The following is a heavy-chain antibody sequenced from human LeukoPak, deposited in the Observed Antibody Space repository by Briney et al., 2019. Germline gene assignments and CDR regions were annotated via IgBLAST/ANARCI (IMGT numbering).Heavy chain of an antibody. V-gene: IGHV3-23*01. CDR3: AKDVSVQPYDSRGYHRY. CDR1: GFTFSSYA. Sequence: GGSLRLSCAASGFTFSSYAMSWVRQAPGKGLEWVSAISGSGGSTYYADSVKGRFTISRDNSKNTLYLQMNSLRAEDTAVYYCAKDVSVQPYDSRGYHRYWGQGTLVTVSS. D-gene: IGHD3-22*01. CDR2: ISGSGGST. J-gene: IGHJ4*02.